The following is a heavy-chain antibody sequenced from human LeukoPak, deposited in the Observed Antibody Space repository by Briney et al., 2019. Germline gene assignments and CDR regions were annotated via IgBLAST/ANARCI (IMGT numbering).Heavy chain of an antibody. CDR3: ARQAGDKVDY. D-gene: IGHD3-10*01. CDR1: VYTFTSYD. V-gene: IGHV1-8*01. J-gene: IGHJ4*02. CDR2: MNPNSGNT. Sequence: GASVTVPCKSSVYTFTSYDINWVRQATGQGLEWMGWMNPNSGNTGYAQKFQGRVTMTRNTSISTAYMELSSLRSEDTAVYYCARQAGDKVDYWGQGTLVTVSS.